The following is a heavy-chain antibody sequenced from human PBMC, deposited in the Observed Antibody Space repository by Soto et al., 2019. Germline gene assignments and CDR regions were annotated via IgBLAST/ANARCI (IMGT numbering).Heavy chain of an antibody. CDR1: GFPFSSYT. Sequence: EVQLVESRGGLVQPGGSLRLSCAASGFPFSSYTMNWVRQAPGKGLEWVSYISPSSSTIYYADSVKGRFTISRDNAKNSLSLQMNSLRAEDTAVYYCARERGYSGYDSGWFDPWGQGTLVTVSS. CDR3: ARERGYSGYDSGWFDP. V-gene: IGHV3-48*01. CDR2: ISPSSSTI. D-gene: IGHD5-12*01. J-gene: IGHJ5*02.